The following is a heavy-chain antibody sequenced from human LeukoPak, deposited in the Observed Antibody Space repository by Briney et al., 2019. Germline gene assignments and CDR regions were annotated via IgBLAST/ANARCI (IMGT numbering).Heavy chain of an antibody. V-gene: IGHV3-9*01. CDR1: GFTFDDYA. D-gene: IGHD1-26*01. J-gene: IGHJ3*02. CDR3: AKDSDSGSSTNAALPVYDAFDI. CDR2: ISWNSGSI. Sequence: TGGSLRLSCAASGFTFDDYAMHWVRQAPGKGLEWVSGISWNSGSIGYADSVKGRFTISRDNAKNSLYLQMNSLRAEDTALYYCAKDSDSGSSTNAALPVYDAFDIWGQGTMVTVSS.